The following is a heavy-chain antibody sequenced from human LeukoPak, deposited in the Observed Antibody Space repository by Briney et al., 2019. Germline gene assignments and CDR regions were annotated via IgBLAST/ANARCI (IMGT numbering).Heavy chain of an antibody. CDR1: GASISSGGYY. J-gene: IGHJ5*02. CDR2: IYHSGGT. Sequence: SQTLSLTCVVSGASISSGGYYWSWIRQPPGKGLEWIGCIYHSGGTHYNPSLKSRVTMSVDMSKNQISLNLNSVTAADTAVYYCARDIWGSSTWGPGTLVTVSS. CDR3: ARDIWGSST. D-gene: IGHD3-16*01. V-gene: IGHV4-30-2*01.